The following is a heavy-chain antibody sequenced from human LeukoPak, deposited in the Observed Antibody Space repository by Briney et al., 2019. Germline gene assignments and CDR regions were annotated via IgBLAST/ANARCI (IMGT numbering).Heavy chain of an antibody. Sequence: ASVTVSCKASGYTFTSYYMHWVRQAPGQGLEWMGIINPSGGSTSYAQKFQGRVTMTRDMSTSTVYMELSSLRSEDTAVYYCARVGPSDAFDIWGQGTMVTVSS. CDR3: ARVGPSDAFDI. CDR1: GYTFTSYY. CDR2: INPSGGST. V-gene: IGHV1-46*01. D-gene: IGHD3/OR15-3a*01. J-gene: IGHJ3*02.